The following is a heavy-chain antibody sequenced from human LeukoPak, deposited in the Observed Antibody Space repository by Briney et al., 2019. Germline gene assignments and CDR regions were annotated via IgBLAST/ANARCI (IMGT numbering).Heavy chain of an antibody. CDR1: GFTVSSNY. V-gene: IGHV3-53*01. J-gene: IGHJ4*02. CDR2: IYSGGTT. CDR3: AREDGDPYSPFDY. D-gene: IGHD7-27*01. Sequence: GGSLRLSCAVSGFTVSSNYMTWVRQAPGKGLEWVSVIYSGGTTYYTDSVKGRFTISRDNSRNTVYLQMNSLRAEDPAVYYCAREDGDPYSPFDYWGQGTLVTVSS.